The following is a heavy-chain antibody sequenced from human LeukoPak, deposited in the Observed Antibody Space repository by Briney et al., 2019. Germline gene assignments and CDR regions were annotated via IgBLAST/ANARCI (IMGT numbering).Heavy chain of an antibody. CDR3: AKDYFFRVTSSYYYMDV. J-gene: IGHJ6*03. CDR2: ISYEGSNK. D-gene: IGHD2/OR15-2a*01. Sequence: PGGSLRLSCVASGFTFSSFAMHWVRQAPGKGLQWVAFISYEGSNKYYADSVKGRFTISRDSSQNTLFLQMNSLRHDDTAVYYCAKDYFFRVTSSYYYMDVWGKGTSVTVSS. V-gene: IGHV3-30*04. CDR1: GFTFSSFA.